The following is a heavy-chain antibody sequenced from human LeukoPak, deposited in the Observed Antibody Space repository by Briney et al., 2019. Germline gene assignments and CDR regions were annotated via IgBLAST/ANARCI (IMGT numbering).Heavy chain of an antibody. Sequence: GASVKVSRKASGYTFTSYDINWVQQATGQGLEWMGWMNPNSGNTGYAQKFQGRVTMTRNTSISTAYMELSSLRSEDTAVYYCARVSYGGGATTLWDYWGQGTLVTVSS. J-gene: IGHJ4*02. CDR3: ARVSYGGGATTLWDY. V-gene: IGHV1-8*01. CDR1: GYTFTSYD. CDR2: MNPNSGNT. D-gene: IGHD1-26*01.